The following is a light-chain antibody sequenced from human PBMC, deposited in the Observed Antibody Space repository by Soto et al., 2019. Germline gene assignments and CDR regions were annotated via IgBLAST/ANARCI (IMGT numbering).Light chain of an antibody. Sequence: DIQMTQSPSSVSASVGDRVTITCRASQSVGTWVAWYQQKPGKAPKLLIYGASNLESGVPSRFSGSGSGTEFTLTITTLQPDDFATYFCQHYRRNTWSFGPGTKVDIK. CDR3: QHYRRNTWS. CDR1: QSVGTW. V-gene: IGKV1-5*01. J-gene: IGKJ1*01. CDR2: GAS.